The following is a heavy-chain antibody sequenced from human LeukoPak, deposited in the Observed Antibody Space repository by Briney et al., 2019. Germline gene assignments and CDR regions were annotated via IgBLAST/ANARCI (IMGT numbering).Heavy chain of an antibody. CDR3: ARGRAAAGSKGYYFDY. CDR1: GYTFTSYY. V-gene: IGHV1-46*01. Sequence: ASVKVSCKASGYTFTSYYMHWVRQAPGQGLEWMGIINPSGGSTSYAQKFQGRVTMTRDTSTSTVYMELSSLRSEDTVVYYCARGRAAAGSKGYYFDYWGQGTLVTVSS. CDR2: INPSGGST. J-gene: IGHJ4*02. D-gene: IGHD6-13*01.